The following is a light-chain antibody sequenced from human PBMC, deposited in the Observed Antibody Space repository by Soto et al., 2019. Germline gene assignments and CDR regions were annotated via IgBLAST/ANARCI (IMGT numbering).Light chain of an antibody. CDR2: SNT. J-gene: IGLJ2*01. Sequence: QSVLTQPPSVSGAPGQRVTISCTGSSSSVGAGYDVHWYQHLPGTAPKLLIFSNTNRPSGVPDRFSGSKSGTSVSLAIAGLQAEDEGDYYCQSYDNILSAVVFGGGTKFTVL. CDR1: SSSVGAGYD. V-gene: IGLV1-40*01. CDR3: QSYDNILSAVV.